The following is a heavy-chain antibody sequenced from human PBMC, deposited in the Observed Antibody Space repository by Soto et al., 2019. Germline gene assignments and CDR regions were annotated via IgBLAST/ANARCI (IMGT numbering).Heavy chain of an antibody. CDR3: AKDRQYDFWTVEY. D-gene: IGHD3-3*01. J-gene: IGHJ4*02. CDR1: GFTFSSFG. Sequence: QVQLVESGGGVVQPGRSLRLSCAASGFTFSSFGMHWVRQAPGKGLEWVALIEYDGTNKYYADSVKGRFTISRDNSKNALYLQLNSLRPEDTAVYYCAKDRQYDFWTVEYWGQGTLVTVSS. V-gene: IGHV3-30*18. CDR2: IEYDGTNK.